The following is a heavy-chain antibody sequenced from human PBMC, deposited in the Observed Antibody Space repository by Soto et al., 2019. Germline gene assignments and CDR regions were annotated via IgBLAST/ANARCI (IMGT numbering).Heavy chain of an antibody. D-gene: IGHD3-3*01. Sequence: PSETLSLTCTVSGGSISSYYWSWIRQPPGKGLEWIGYIYYSGSTNYNPSLKSRVTISVDTSKNQFPLKLSSVTAADTAVYYCARVVPPDYDFWSGYYTRPGYYYYYMDVWGKGTTVTVS. J-gene: IGHJ6*03. CDR2: IYYSGST. CDR3: ARVVPPDYDFWSGYYTRPGYYYYYMDV. CDR1: GGSISSYY. V-gene: IGHV4-59*01.